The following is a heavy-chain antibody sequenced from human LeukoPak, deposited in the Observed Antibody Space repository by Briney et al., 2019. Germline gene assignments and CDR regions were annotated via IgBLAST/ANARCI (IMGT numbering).Heavy chain of an antibody. V-gene: IGHV3-74*01. CDR2: ITDDGTTI. J-gene: IGHJ4*02. D-gene: IGHD6-13*01. Sequence: GGSLRLSCAASGFTFSTYWMIWVRQAPGKGLVWVSRITDDGTTISYADSVKGRFTISRDNADNTLYLQMNSLSPDDTAVYYCVRVSKGSSWYSPWDHWGQGTLVTVSS. CDR3: VRVSKGSSWYSPWDH. CDR1: GFTFSTYW.